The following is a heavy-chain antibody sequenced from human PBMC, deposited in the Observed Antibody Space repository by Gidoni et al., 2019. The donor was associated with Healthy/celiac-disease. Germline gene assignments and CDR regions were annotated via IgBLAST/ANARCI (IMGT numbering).Heavy chain of an antibody. CDR2: ISSGSSYI. CDR1: GFTLSSYS. Sequence: EVQLVESGGGVVKPGGPLRLSCAASGFTLSSYSMNWVRQAPGKGLEWVSSISSGSSYIYYADSVKGRFTNSRDNSKNSLYLQMNSLRADDTAVYYCARNQLLVPYYYYYGMDVWGQGTTVTVSS. V-gene: IGHV3-21*01. CDR3: ARNQLLVPYYYYYGMDV. D-gene: IGHD6-19*01. J-gene: IGHJ6*02.